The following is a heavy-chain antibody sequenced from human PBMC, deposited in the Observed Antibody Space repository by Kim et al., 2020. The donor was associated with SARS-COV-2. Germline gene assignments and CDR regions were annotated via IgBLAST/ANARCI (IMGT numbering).Heavy chain of an antibody. Sequence: GGSLRLSCAASGLTFRSYGMHWVRQAPGKGLEWVADISYDGTIQYYGDSVEGRFTISRDNSKNTLYLQMNSLRLEDTAVYYCAKGPIAVVSGGKMWLDPWGQGTLVTVSS. V-gene: IGHV3-30*18. CDR3: AKGPIAVVSGGKMWLDP. J-gene: IGHJ5*02. CDR1: GLTFRSYG. D-gene: IGHD2-2*01. CDR2: ISYDGTIQ.